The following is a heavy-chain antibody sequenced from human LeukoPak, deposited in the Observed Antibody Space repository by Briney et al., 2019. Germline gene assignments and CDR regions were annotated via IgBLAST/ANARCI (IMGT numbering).Heavy chain of an antibody. CDR2: IGLSGYPL. V-gene: IGHV3-11*04. CDR3: ARKDFSSGSFNY. CDR1: GFPFSVYY. Sequence: PGGSLRLSCAVSGFPFSVYYMSWIRQAPGKGLEWISYIGLSGYPLDYADSVKGRFTISRDNAKNSIYLEMNSLRAEDTAVYYCARKDFSSGSFNYWGQGTLVTVSS. J-gene: IGHJ4*02. D-gene: IGHD3-22*01.